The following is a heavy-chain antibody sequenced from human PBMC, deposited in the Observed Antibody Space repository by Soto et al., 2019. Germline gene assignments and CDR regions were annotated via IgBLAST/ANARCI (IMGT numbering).Heavy chain of an antibody. CDR3: ARAPGSGSYHPGGFDP. CDR2: IWYDGSNK. Sequence: QVQLVESGGGVVQPGRSLRLSCAASGFTFSSYGMHWVRQAPGKGLEWVAVIWYDGSNKYYADSVKGRFTISRDNSKNTLYLQMNSLRAEDTAVYYCARAPGSGSYHPGGFDPWGQGTLVTVSS. CDR1: GFTFSSYG. D-gene: IGHD3-10*01. V-gene: IGHV3-33*01. J-gene: IGHJ5*02.